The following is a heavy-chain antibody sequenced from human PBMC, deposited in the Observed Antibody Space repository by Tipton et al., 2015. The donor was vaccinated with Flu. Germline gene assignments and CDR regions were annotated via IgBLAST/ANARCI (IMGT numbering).Heavy chain of an antibody. V-gene: IGHV3-23*01. D-gene: IGHD6-19*01. CDR2: IGGGGATT. CDR3: ARVIPEFVAGLSY. J-gene: IGHJ4*02. CDR1: GFTFSRYA. Sequence: SLRLSCTASGFTFSRYAMSWVHQAPGKGLEWVSAIGGGGATTYFADSVKGRFTISRDNIRNTLFLQMNSLRAEDTAIYYCARVIPEFVAGLSYWGQGTLVSVSS.